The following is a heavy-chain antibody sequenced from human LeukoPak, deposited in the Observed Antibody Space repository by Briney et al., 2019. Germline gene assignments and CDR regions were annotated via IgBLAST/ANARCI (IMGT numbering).Heavy chain of an antibody. D-gene: IGHD5-24*01. CDR1: GFXFSSYW. Sequence: GGSLRLSCAASGFXFSSYWMNWVRQAPGKGQEWGVNIHEDGSDKYYVDSVKGRFTVSRDNAKNSLYLQMNSLRAEDTAAYYCARILRLHTPRAFDIWGQGTMVTVSS. V-gene: IGHV3-7*05. CDR2: IHEDGSDK. J-gene: IGHJ3*02. CDR3: ARILRLHTPRAFDI.